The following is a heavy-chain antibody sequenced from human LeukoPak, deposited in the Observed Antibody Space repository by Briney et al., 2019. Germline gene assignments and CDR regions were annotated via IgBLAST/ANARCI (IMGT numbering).Heavy chain of an antibody. Sequence: GGSLKLSCAASGFTFSSYSMNWVRQAPGKGLEWVSSISSGSTYIYYAGSVKGRFTISSDNTKNSLYLQMNSLRAEDTAVYYCTREGVDVFDIWGQGTMVTVSS. CDR3: TREGVDVFDI. CDR2: ISSGSTYI. CDR1: GFTFSSYS. D-gene: IGHD3-10*01. J-gene: IGHJ3*02. V-gene: IGHV3-21*01.